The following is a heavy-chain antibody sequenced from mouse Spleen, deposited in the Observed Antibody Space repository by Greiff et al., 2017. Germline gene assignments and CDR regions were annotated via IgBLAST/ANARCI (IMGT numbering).Heavy chain of an antibody. CDR2: IDPSDSYT. CDR3: AFNLFDY. Sequence: QVQLQQPGAELVMPGASVKLSCKASGYTFTSYWMHWVKQRPGQGLEWIGEIDPSDSYTNYNQKFKGKATLTVDKSSSTAYMQLSSLTSEDSAVYYCAFNLFDYWGQGTTLTVSS. CDR1: GYTFTSYW. J-gene: IGHJ2*01. V-gene: IGHV1-69*01.